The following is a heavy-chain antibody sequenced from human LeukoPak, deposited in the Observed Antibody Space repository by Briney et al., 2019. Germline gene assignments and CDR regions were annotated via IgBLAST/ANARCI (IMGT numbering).Heavy chain of an antibody. CDR1: GFTFSSYG. V-gene: IGHV3-7*01. Sequence: PGGSLRLSCAASGFTFSSYGMHWVRQAPGKGLEWVANIKQDGSEKYYVDSVKGRFTISRDNAKNSLYLQMNSLRAEDTAVYYCARIQRYCSGGSCYSDYGMDVWGQGTTVTVSS. D-gene: IGHD2-15*01. J-gene: IGHJ6*02. CDR3: ARIQRYCSGGSCYSDYGMDV. CDR2: IKQDGSEK.